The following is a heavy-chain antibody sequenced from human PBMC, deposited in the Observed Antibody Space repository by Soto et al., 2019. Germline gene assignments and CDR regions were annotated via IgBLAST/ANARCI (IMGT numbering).Heavy chain of an antibody. D-gene: IGHD6-19*01. CDR2: INHSGST. V-gene: IGHV4-34*01. CDR1: GGSFSGSY. Sequence: PSETLSLTCAVYGGSFSGSYWNWIRQPPGKGLEWIGEINHSGSTKYSPSLKSRVTISIDTSKNQFSLTLSSVTAADTAVYYCARGGAVDNTFYHYYAMDVWGQGTTVTVSS. J-gene: IGHJ6*02. CDR3: ARGGAVDNTFYHYYAMDV.